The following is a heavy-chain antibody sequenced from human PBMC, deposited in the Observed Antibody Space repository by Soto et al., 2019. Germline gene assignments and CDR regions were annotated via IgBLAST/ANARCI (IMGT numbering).Heavy chain of an antibody. Sequence: ASVKVSCKASGYTFTSYGISWVRQAPGQGLEWMGWISAYNGNTNYAQKLQGRVTMTTDTSTSTAYMELRSLRSDDTAVYYCARDYGDYYDSSGYYPPDYWGQGTLVTVSS. CDR2: ISAYNGNT. J-gene: IGHJ4*02. CDR1: GYTFTSYG. CDR3: ARDYGDYYDSSGYYPPDY. D-gene: IGHD3-22*01. V-gene: IGHV1-18*01.